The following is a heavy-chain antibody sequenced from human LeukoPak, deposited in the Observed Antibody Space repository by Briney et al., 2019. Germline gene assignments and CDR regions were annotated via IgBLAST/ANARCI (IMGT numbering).Heavy chain of an antibody. J-gene: IGHJ4*02. CDR3: AREVTGTGDYFDY. CDR1: GFTVSSKY. CDR2: IYSGGST. D-gene: IGHD1-1*01. Sequence: PGGSLRLSCPASGFTVSSKYMGWVRQAPGKGLEWVSVIYSGGSTYYADSVKGRFTISRDNSKNTLYLQMNSLRAEDTAVYYCAREVTGTGDYFDYWGQGTLVTVSS. V-gene: IGHV3-53*01.